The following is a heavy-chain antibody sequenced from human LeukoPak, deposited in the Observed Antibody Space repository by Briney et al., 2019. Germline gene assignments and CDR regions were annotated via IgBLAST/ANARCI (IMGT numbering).Heavy chain of an antibody. CDR3: ARRPGSYYYDSSGYYHPHYYYMDV. CDR1: GGSFSGYY. V-gene: IGHV4-34*01. J-gene: IGHJ6*03. Sequence: PSETLSLTCAVYGGSFSGYYWSWIRQPPGKGLEWIGEINHSGSTNYNPSLKSRVTISVDTSKNQFSLKLSSVTAADTAVYYCARRPGSYYYDSSGYYHPHYYYMDVWGKGTTVTVSS. D-gene: IGHD3-22*01. CDR2: INHSGST.